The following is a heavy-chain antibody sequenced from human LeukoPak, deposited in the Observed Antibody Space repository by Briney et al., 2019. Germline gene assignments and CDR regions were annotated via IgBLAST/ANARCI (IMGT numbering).Heavy chain of an antibody. CDR1: GYTFTSYG. Sequence: ASVKVSCKASGYTFTSYGISWVRQAPGQGLEWMGWISTYNGNTNYAQKLQGRVTMTTDTSTSTAYMELRSLRSDDTAVYYCARDLSLTMLRVGWFDPWGQGTLVTVSS. CDR2: ISTYNGNT. CDR3: ARDLSLTMLRVGWFDP. J-gene: IGHJ5*02. D-gene: IGHD3-10*01. V-gene: IGHV1-18*01.